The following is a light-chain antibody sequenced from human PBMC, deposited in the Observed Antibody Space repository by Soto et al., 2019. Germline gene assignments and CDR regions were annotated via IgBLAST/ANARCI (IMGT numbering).Light chain of an antibody. Sequence: EIVLTQSPGTLSLSPGERATLSCRASQSVSSSYLAWYQQKPGQAPRLLIYGASSRATCIPDRFSGSGSGTDFPLTISRLEPEDFAVYYCQQYGSSLLTFGGGTQVAIK. V-gene: IGKV3-20*01. CDR3: QQYGSSLLT. J-gene: IGKJ4*01. CDR1: QSVSSSY. CDR2: GAS.